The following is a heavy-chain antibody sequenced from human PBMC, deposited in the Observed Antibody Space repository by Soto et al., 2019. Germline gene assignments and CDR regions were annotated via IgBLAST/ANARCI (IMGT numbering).Heavy chain of an antibody. CDR2: ISSSSYI. CDR3: ARVACSGGSCYSSYYYGMGV. D-gene: IGHD2-15*01. J-gene: IGHJ6*02. CDR1: GFTFSSYS. V-gene: IGHV3-21*01. Sequence: GGSLRLSCAASGFTFSSYSMNWVRQAPGKGLEWVSSISSSSYIYYADSVKGRFTISRDNAKNSLYLQMNSLRAEDTAVYYCARVACSGGSCYSSYYYGMGVWGQGTTVTVSS.